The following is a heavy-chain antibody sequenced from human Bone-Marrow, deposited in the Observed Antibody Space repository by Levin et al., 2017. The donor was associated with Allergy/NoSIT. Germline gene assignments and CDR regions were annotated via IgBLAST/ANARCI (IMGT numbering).Heavy chain of an antibody. V-gene: IGHV1-69*13. CDR1: GGTFSSYA. Sequence: VASVKVSCKASGGTFSSYAISWVRQAPGQGLEWMGGIIPLFGTTNYAQKFQGRVTITADESTYTSYMELSSLRSEDTAMYYCARGDSLLEWFLYLGYWGQGTLVTVSS. CDR3: ARGDSLLEWFLYLGY. J-gene: IGHJ4*02. CDR2: IIPLFGTT. D-gene: IGHD3-3*01.